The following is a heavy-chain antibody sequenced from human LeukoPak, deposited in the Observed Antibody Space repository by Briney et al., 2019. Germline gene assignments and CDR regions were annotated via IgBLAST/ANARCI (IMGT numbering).Heavy chain of an antibody. CDR2: ISSSSSYI. Sequence: GGSLRLSCAASGFTFSSYSMNWVRQAPGKGLEWVSSISSSSSYIYYADSVKGRFTISRDNAKNSLYLQMNSLRAEDTAVYYCARDLVGGSYGGDWFDPWGQGTLVTVSS. D-gene: IGHD1-26*01. J-gene: IGHJ5*02. CDR3: ARDLVGGSYGGDWFDP. V-gene: IGHV3-21*01. CDR1: GFTFSSYS.